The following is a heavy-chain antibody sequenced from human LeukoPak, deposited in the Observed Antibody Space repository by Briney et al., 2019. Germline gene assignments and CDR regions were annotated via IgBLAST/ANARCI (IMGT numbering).Heavy chain of an antibody. CDR2: MNPNSGGT. D-gene: IGHD2/OR15-2a*01. Sequence: ASVKVSCKASGGTFSSYAISWVRQAPGQGLEWMGWMNPNSGGTNYAQKFQGRVTMTRDTSISTAYMELSRLRSDDTAVYYCARELTFARHFDIWGQGTMVTVSS. J-gene: IGHJ3*02. CDR3: ARELTFARHFDI. V-gene: IGHV1-2*02. CDR1: GGTFSSYA.